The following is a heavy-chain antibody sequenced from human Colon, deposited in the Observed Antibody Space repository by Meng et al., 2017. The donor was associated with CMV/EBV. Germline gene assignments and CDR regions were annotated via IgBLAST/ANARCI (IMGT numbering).Heavy chain of an antibody. CDR1: GFTFSSYS. CDR3: ARVPIVSSGSYYFYYYYGMDV. V-gene: IGHV3-21*01. Sequence: GESLKISCAASGFTFSSYSMNWVRQAPGEGLEWVSSISSSSSYIYYADSVKGRFTISRDNAKNSLYLQMNSLRAEDTAVYYCARVPIVSSGSYYFYYYYGMDVWGQGTTVTVSS. J-gene: IGHJ6*02. D-gene: IGHD1-26*01. CDR2: ISSSSSYI.